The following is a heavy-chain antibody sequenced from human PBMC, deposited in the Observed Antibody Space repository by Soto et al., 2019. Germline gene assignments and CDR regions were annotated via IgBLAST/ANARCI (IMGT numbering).Heavy chain of an antibody. J-gene: IGHJ4*02. CDR1: GFTFSDYY. CDR2: VSGSAATI. V-gene: IGHV3-11*01. Sequence: GGSLRLSCAASGFTFSDYYMSWLRQAPGKGLEWVSYVSGSAATIYFADSVKGRFTVSRDNAKNSLYPQLDSLRGDDTAVYYCARNGPGYRGYDYIDYFDYWGQGTLVTVSS. D-gene: IGHD5-12*01. CDR3: ARNGPGYRGYDYIDYFDY.